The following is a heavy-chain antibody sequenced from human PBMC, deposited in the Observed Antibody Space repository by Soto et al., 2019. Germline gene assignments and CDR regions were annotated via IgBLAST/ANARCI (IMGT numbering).Heavy chain of an antibody. D-gene: IGHD3-22*01. Sequence: GSSLRLSPAAAGWTFSSYAMSWVPQAPGKGLEWVSAISGSGGSTYYADSVKGRFTISRDNSKNTLYLQMNSLRAEDTAVYYCAQWERIYYDSSGNWFDPCRQGSLVTVS. CDR3: AQWERIYYDSSGNWFDP. CDR2: ISGSGGST. V-gene: IGHV3-23*01. CDR1: GWTFSSYA. J-gene: IGHJ5*02.